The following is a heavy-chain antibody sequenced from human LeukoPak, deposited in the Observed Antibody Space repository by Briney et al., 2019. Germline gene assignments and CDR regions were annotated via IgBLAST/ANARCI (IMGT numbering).Heavy chain of an antibody. Sequence: ASVKVSCKASGYTFTGYYMHWVRQAPGQGLEWMGIINPSGGSTSYAQKFQGRVTMTNDMSTSTVYMELSSLRSEDTAVYYCARDFGYNWKANWFDPWGQGTLVTVS. V-gene: IGHV1-46*01. D-gene: IGHD1-1*01. J-gene: IGHJ5*02. CDR3: ARDFGYNWKANWFDP. CDR1: GYTFTGYY. CDR2: INPSGGST.